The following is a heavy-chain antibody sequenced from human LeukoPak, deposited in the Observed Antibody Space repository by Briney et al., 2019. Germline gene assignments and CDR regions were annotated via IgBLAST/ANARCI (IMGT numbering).Heavy chain of an antibody. V-gene: IGHV3-73*01. CDR3: TRLVSSSLGH. CDR1: GSMLSDSA. J-gene: IGHJ4*02. CDR2: IRSKSNSYAT. Sequence: PGGSLRLSCVASGSMLSDSAMDWVRQASGKGREWVGRIRSKSNSYATTYAASVKGRFTISRDDSKNTAYLQMNSLKTEDTAVYYCTRLVSSSLGHWGQGTLVTVSS. D-gene: IGHD6-13*01.